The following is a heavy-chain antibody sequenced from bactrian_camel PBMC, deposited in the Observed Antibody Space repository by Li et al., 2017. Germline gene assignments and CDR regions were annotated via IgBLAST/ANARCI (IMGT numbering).Heavy chain of an antibody. Sequence: QVQLVESGGGSVQAGGSLKLSCTSSGYDISTCEKGWFRQIPDREREGVAGIESDGSTSYADSVKGRFTISHDNAKNTVYLQMNSLKPDDTAKYYCVSGAESHCYGGHCYGCPNPPDPRTGTQVTVS. CDR2: IESDGST. J-gene: IGHJ4*01. CDR1: GYDISTCE. D-gene: IGHD3*01. V-gene: IGHV3S53*01.